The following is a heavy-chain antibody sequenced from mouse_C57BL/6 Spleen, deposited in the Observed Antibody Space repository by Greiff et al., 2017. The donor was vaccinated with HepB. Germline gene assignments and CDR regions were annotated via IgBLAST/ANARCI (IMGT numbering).Heavy chain of an antibody. CDR3: TRDGNFDSLFAY. V-gene: IGHV5-9-1*02. Sequence: EVKLMESGEGLVKPGGSLKLSCAASGFTFSSYAMSWVRQTPEKRLEWVAYISSGGDYIYYADTVKGRFTISRDIARKTMYLQMSSLKSEDTAMYYSTRDGNFDSLFAYWGQGTLVTVSA. J-gene: IGHJ3*01. CDR1: GFTFSSYA. CDR2: ISSGGDYI. D-gene: IGHD2-4*01.